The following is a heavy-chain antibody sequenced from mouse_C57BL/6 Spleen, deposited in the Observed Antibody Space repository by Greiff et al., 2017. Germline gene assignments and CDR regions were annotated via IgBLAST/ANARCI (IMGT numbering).Heavy chain of an antibody. J-gene: IGHJ3*01. Sequence: VKVVESGAALVKPGASVKLSCKASGYTFTSSWMPWVKQRPGQGLEWIGMIYPNSGSTHYNETFKSKATLTVDKSSSPAYMQLSSLTSADSASDYCASPLGNGGGQGTLVTVSA. CDR3: ASPLGNG. D-gene: IGHD2-1*01. V-gene: IGHV1-64*01. CDR2: IYPNSGST. CDR1: GYTFTSSW.